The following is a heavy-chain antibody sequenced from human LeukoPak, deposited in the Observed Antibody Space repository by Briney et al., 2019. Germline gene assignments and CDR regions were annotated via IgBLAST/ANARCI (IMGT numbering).Heavy chain of an antibody. V-gene: IGHV4-59*01. D-gene: IGHD6-13*01. CDR1: GGSISIYY. CDR2: IYYSGST. CDR3: ARDAWAAAGTLYYYYYGMDV. Sequence: PPETLSLTCTVSGGSISIYYWSWIRHPPEKGLGWIGYIYYSGSTNYNTPLKSRVTISVDTSKNQFSLKLSSVTAADTAVYYCARDAWAAAGTLYYYYYGMDV. J-gene: IGHJ6*01.